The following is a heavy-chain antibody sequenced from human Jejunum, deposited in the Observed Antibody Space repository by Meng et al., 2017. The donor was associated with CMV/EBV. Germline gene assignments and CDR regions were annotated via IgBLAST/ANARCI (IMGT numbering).Heavy chain of an antibody. Sequence: KASGYIFTDYYIHWVRQAPGQGLEWMGWINPNSGTTNYAQKFQARITMTRDTSINTGYMELNRLTSDDTAIYYCARADTIIISAYWGQGTLVTVSS. D-gene: IGHD3-16*01. CDR3: ARADTIIISAY. CDR2: INPNSGTT. V-gene: IGHV1-2*02. J-gene: IGHJ4*01. CDR1: GYIFTDYY.